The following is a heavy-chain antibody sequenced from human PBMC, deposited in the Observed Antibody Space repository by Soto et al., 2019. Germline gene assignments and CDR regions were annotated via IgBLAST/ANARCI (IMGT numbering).Heavy chain of an antibody. CDR3: ARSFTIFGVVTYYFDY. CDR2: IYYSGST. J-gene: IGHJ4*02. CDR1: GGSISSYY. V-gene: IGHV4-59*01. Sequence: SETLSLTCTVSGGSISSYYWSWIRQPPGKGLEWIGYIYYSGSTNYNPSLKSRVTISVDTSKNQFSLKLSSVTAADTAVYYCARSFTIFGVVTYYFDYWGQGTLVTVSS. D-gene: IGHD3-3*01.